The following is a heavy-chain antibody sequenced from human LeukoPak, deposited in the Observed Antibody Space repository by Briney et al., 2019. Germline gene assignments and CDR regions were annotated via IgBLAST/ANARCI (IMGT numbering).Heavy chain of an antibody. CDR3: ASGVGATLNFDY. Sequence: SETLSLTCTVSGGSISSYYWSWIRQPPGKGLEWIGYIYYSGSTNYNPSLKSRVTISVDTSKNPFSLKLSSVTAADTAVYYCASGVGATLNFDYWGQGTLVTVSS. J-gene: IGHJ4*02. CDR1: GGSISSYY. D-gene: IGHD1-26*01. V-gene: IGHV4-59*01. CDR2: IYYSGST.